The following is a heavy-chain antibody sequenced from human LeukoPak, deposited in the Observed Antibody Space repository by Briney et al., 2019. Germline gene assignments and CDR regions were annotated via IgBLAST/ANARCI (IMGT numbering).Heavy chain of an antibody. Sequence: PGGSLRLSCAASGFTFSSYSMNWVRQAPGKGLEWVSSISSSSSYIYYADSVKGRFTISRDNDKNSLYLQMSSLRAEDTAIYYCARALYNTGWYPDYFDSWGQGALVTVSS. CDR2: ISSSSSYI. D-gene: IGHD6-19*01. CDR1: GFTFSSYS. V-gene: IGHV3-21*01. J-gene: IGHJ4*02. CDR3: ARALYNTGWYPDYFDS.